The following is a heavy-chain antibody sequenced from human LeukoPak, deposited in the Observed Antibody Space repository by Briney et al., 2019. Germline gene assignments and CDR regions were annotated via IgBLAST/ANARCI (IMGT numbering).Heavy chain of an antibody. D-gene: IGHD2-21*02. CDR3: ARTYCGGDCTYWYFDL. Sequence: PSETLSLSCTVSGGSISSYYWSWIRQPPGKGLEWIGYIYYSGSTNYNPSLKSRVTISVDTSKNQFSLKLSSVTAADTAVYYCARTYCGGDCTYWYFDLWGRGTLVTVSS. CDR1: GGSISSYY. J-gene: IGHJ2*01. V-gene: IGHV4-59*01. CDR2: IYYSGST.